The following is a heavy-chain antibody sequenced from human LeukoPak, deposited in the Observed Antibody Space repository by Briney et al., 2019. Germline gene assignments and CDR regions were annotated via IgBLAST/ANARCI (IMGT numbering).Heavy chain of an antibody. Sequence: GGSLRLSCAASGFTFSTYSMSWVRQAPGKGLEWVGRIKSKTDGGTTDYAAPVKGRFTISRDDSKNTLYLQMNSLKTEDTAVYYCTTDIVGATDFDYWGQGTLVTVSS. V-gene: IGHV3-15*01. J-gene: IGHJ4*02. D-gene: IGHD1-26*01. CDR3: TTDIVGATDFDY. CDR2: IKSKTDGGTT. CDR1: GFTFSTYS.